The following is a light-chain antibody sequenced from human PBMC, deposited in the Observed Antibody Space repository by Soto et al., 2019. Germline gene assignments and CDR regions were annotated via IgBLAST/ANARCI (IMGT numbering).Light chain of an antibody. CDR1: SSDVGGYNY. CDR2: EVT. V-gene: IGLV2-14*01. J-gene: IGLJ3*02. CDR3: SSYTNSDTWV. Sequence: QSALTQPASVSGSPGQSITISCTGTSSDVGGYNYVSWYQQHPGQVPKLTIYEVTNRPSGVSSRFSGSKSGNTASLTISGLQAEDEADYYYSSYTNSDTWVFGGGTQLTVL.